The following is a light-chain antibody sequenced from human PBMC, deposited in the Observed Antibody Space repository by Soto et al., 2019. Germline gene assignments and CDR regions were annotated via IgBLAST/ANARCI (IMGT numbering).Light chain of an antibody. CDR2: DAS. Sequence: DIQMTQSPSSLSASVGDRVTITCQASHDITSYLNWYQHKPGKAPKLLIYDASILEAGVPSRFSGSGSGTQFTLTISTLQPEDFATYYCQQNYRTPVTFGQGTRLEIK. CDR3: QQNYRTPVT. V-gene: IGKV1-39*01. CDR1: HDITSY. J-gene: IGKJ5*01.